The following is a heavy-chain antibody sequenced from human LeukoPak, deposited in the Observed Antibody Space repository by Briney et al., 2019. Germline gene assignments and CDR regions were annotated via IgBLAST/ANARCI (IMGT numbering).Heavy chain of an antibody. V-gene: IGHV1-2*02. Sequence: GSLRLSCAASGFTFSSNAMSWVRQAPGQGLEWMGWINPNSGATGHAQKFQGRVTMTRDTSISTSYMEVTGLRSDDTAVYFCARDGYCRGSSCPFQHWGQGTMVTVSS. J-gene: IGHJ1*01. D-gene: IGHD2-2*03. CDR2: INPNSGAT. CDR3: ARDGYCRGSSCPFQH. CDR1: GFTFSSNA.